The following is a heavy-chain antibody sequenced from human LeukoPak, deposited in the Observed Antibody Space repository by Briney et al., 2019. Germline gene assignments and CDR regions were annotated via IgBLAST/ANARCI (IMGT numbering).Heavy chain of an antibody. V-gene: IGHV3-30-3*01. CDR2: ISYDGSNK. D-gene: IGHD5-18*01. CDR3: ARGRNRGYSYGLYNWFDP. CDR1: GFTFSSYA. J-gene: IGHJ5*02. Sequence: GSLRLSCAASGFTFSSYAMHWVRPAPGKGLEWVAVISYDGSNKYYADSVKGRFTISRDNSKNTLYLQMNSLRAEDTAVYYCARGRNRGYSYGLYNWFDPWGQGTLVIVSS.